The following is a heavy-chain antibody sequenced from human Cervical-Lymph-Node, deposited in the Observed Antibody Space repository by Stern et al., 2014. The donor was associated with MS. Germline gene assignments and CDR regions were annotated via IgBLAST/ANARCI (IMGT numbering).Heavy chain of an antibody. CDR2: ISSNNTYI. D-gene: IGHD2-2*01. Sequence: EVQLVESGGGLVQPGGSLRLSCAASGFNFSRYSMNWVRQAPGKVLEWVSSISSNNTYIYYADSVRARFTIPRDNAKSSLLLQMNSLRVENTAVYYCVKYFSSAIGSGFNHWGQGPLVPVSS. J-gene: IGHJ4*02. CDR1: GFNFSRYS. V-gene: IGHV3-21*01. CDR3: VKYFSSAIGSGFNH.